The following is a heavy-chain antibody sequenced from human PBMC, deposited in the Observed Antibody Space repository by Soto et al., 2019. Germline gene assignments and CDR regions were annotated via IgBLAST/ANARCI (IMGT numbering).Heavy chain of an antibody. Sequence: GGSLRLSCAASGFTFSSYSLNWVRQAPGKGLEWVSYITSSGTTVYYADSVRGRFTISRDNAKNSLYLQMNSLRVEDTAVYYCARDRYSYYDFWSGSLPYYYYGMDVWGQGTTVTVSS. D-gene: IGHD3-3*01. CDR1: GFTFSSYS. J-gene: IGHJ6*02. CDR3: ARDRYSYYDFWSGSLPYYYYGMDV. CDR2: ITSSGTTV. V-gene: IGHV3-48*01.